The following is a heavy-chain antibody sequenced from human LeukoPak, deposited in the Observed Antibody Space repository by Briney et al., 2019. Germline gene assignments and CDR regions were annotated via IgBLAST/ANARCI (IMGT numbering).Heavy chain of an antibody. CDR1: GFTFSNYG. CDR2: ISHDGNNK. D-gene: IGHD1-20*01. CDR3: AKGEGITGTATPDY. V-gene: IGHV3-30*18. J-gene: IGHJ4*02. Sequence: GGSLRLSCAASGFTFSNYGMHCVRQAPGKGLEWMAVISHDGNNKNYADSVKGRFTISRDNSKNTLFLQMNSLRAEDTAVYYCAKGEGITGTATPDYWGQGTLLTVSS.